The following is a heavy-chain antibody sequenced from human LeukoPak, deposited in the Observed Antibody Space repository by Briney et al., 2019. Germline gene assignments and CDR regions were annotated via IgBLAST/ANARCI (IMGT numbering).Heavy chain of an antibody. D-gene: IGHD3-10*01. J-gene: IGHJ4*02. CDR2: ISGSGGST. Sequence: GGSLRLSCEASGFTFNNHAMSWVRQAPGKGLEWVSAISGSGGSTYYADSVKGRFTISRDNSKNTLYLQMNSLRAEDTAVYYCAKDRRAGSYDYWGQGTLVTVSS. V-gene: IGHV3-23*01. CDR3: AKDRRAGSYDY. CDR1: GFTFNNHA.